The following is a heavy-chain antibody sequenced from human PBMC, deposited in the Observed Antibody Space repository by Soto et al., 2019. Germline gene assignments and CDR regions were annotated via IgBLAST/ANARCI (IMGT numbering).Heavy chain of an antibody. CDR3: ASSSVSDSDVVAADSERDY. J-gene: IGHJ4*02. D-gene: IGHD2-15*01. CDR1: GFTFKSNA. V-gene: IGHV3-30*04. Sequence: QVQLVESGGGVVQPGRSLRLSCAASGFTFKSNAMHWVRQAPGKGLEWVAVISYDGSNKHYTDSVKGRFTISRDNSKNTLYLQMNGLRPEDTAVYYCASSSVSDSDVVAADSERDYWGQGSLVTVSS. CDR2: ISYDGSNK.